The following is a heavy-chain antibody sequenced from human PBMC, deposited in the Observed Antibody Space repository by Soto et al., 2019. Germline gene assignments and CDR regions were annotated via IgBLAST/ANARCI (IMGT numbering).Heavy chain of an antibody. V-gene: IGHV3-23*01. CDR1: GFTFIDHD. Sequence: EVKLLESGGALVQPGGSLRLSCEASGFTFIDHDMSWVRQAPGKGLEWVSSITVGGAQKDYGQSVKGRFTISRNNPNDTLFLQMDSLPVEDTAIYYCTRMPGGGWQRFFDYWGQGTVVTVSS. CDR3: TRMPGGGWQRFFDY. J-gene: IGHJ4*02. CDR2: ITVGGAQK. D-gene: IGHD5-12*01.